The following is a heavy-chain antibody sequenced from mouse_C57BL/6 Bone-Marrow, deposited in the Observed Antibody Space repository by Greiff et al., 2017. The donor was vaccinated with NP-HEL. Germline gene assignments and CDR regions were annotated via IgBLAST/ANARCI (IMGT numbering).Heavy chain of an antibody. V-gene: IGHV5-2*01. CDR3: ARRGRDSSGYVDY. J-gene: IGHJ2*01. CDR1: EYEFPSHD. D-gene: IGHD3-2*02. CDR2: INSDGGST. Sequence: DVHLVESGGGLVQPGESLKLSCESNEYEFPSHDMSWVRKTPEKRLELVAAINSDGGSTYYPDTMVRRFIISRDNTKKTLYLQMSSLRSEDTALYYCARRGRDSSGYVDYWGQGTTLTVSS.